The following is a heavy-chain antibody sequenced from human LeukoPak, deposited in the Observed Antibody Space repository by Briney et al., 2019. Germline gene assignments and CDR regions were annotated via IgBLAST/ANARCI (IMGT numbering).Heavy chain of an antibody. V-gene: IGHV4-39*07. D-gene: IGHD2-2*01. CDR1: GGSISSSSYY. Sequence: SETLSLTCTVSGGSISSSSYYWGWIRQPPGKGLEWIGSIYYSGSTYYNPSLKSRVTISVDTSKNQFSLRLSSVTAADTAVYYCARLQYCSGTSCYWFDPWGQGTLVTVSS. CDR3: ARLQYCSGTSCYWFDP. CDR2: IYYSGST. J-gene: IGHJ5*02.